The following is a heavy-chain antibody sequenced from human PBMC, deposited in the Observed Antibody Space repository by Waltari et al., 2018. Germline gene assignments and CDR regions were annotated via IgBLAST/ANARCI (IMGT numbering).Heavy chain of an antibody. Sequence: LVQSGAAVKKPGASVKVSCTASGYNFTGYAILWVRQAPGQGLEWMGRINPKNGDTHYAQKFQGRVAMTTDTSTNTAFMELHSLRSDDTAVYYCLRDSSGSHFDYWGQGTLVTVSS. J-gene: IGHJ4*02. CDR3: LRDSSGSHFDY. D-gene: IGHD3-22*01. CDR1: GYNFTGYA. V-gene: IGHV1-2*06. CDR2: INPKNGDT.